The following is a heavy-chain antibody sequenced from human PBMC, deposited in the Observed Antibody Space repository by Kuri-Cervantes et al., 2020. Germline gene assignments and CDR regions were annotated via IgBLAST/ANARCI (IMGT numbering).Heavy chain of an antibody. V-gene: IGHV3-48*02. CDR3: ARGYCGGGSCYLFFDY. Sequence: GESLKISCAASGFTFSSYSMNWVRQAPGKGLEWVSYITGSSSTIYYADSVKGRFTISRDNAKNSLYLQMNSLRDEDTAVYYCARGYCGGGSCYLFFDYWGQGTLVTVS. D-gene: IGHD2-15*01. J-gene: IGHJ4*02. CDR1: GFTFSSYS. CDR2: ITGSSSTI.